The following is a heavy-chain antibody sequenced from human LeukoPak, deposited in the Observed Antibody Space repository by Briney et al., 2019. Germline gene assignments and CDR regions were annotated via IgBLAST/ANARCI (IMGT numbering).Heavy chain of an antibody. CDR1: GGSISSYY. J-gene: IGHJ4*02. V-gene: IGHV4-59*08. D-gene: IGHD3-9*01. CDR3: ARPEGKYDILTGYQI. CDR2: IYNSGST. Sequence: SETLSLTCTVSGGSISSYYWSWIRQPPGKGLEWIGYIYNSGSTNYNPSLKSRVTISVDTSKNQFSLKLSSVTAADTAVYYCARPEGKYDILTGYQIWGQGTLVTVSS.